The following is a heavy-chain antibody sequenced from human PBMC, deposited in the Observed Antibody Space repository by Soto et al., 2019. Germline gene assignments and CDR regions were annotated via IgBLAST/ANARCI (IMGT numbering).Heavy chain of an antibody. CDR2: IYHSGST. CDR3: ARQILQRYPPTYYFDY. V-gene: IGHV4-4*02. Sequence: SETLSLTCAVSGGSISSSNWWSWVRQPPGKGLEWIGEIYHSGSTNYNPSLKSRVTISVDKSKNQFSLKLSSVTAADTAVYYCARQILQRYPPTYYFDYWGQGTLVTVSS. J-gene: IGHJ4*02. D-gene: IGHD1-1*01. CDR1: GGSISSSNW.